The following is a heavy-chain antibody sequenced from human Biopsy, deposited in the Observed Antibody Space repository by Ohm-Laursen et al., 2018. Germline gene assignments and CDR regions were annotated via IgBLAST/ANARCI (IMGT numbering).Heavy chain of an antibody. CDR1: YGSISGHF. J-gene: IGHJ4*02. CDR3: ARDSRGGHLNTTLITGKNLDS. D-gene: IGHD3-16*01. Sequence: GTLSLTCAVTYGSISGHFWSWIRQAPGKGLEWIGYIYYTGSTNYNPSFKSRVTISVDTSKNQFSLKLNSVTAADTAVYFCARDSRGGHLNTTLITGKNLDSWGQGILVTVSS. CDR2: IYYTGST. V-gene: IGHV4-59*11.